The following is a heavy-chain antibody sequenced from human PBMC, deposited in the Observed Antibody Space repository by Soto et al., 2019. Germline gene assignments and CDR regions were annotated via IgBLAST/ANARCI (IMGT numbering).Heavy chain of an antibody. CDR1: GYTFTAYY. V-gene: IGHV1-2*02. D-gene: IGHD3-10*01. CDR2: INPKFGDT. Sequence: QVQLVQSGAEVKEPGDSVRVSCEASGYTFTAYYIHWVRQAPGQGLEWMGWINPKFGDTTYAQDFQGRLTLTRDMSISTVYMDLSRLTSDDTAIYYCARNMDYYYGPGSGNGHGGWGQGTTVNV. J-gene: IGHJ6*02. CDR3: ARNMDYYYGPGSGNGHGG.